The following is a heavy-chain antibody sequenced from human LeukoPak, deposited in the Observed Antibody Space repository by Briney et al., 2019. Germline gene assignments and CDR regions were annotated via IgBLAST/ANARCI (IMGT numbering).Heavy chain of an antibody. D-gene: IGHD4-11*01. V-gene: IGHV2-70*11. CDR2: IDWDDDK. Sequence: LRLSCAASGFTFSSYAMSWVRQAPGKALEWLARIDWDDDKYYSTSLKTRLTISKDTSKNQVVLTMTNMDPVDTATYYCARVSRGNYGMYYFDYWGQGTLVTVSS. CDR3: ARVSRGNYGMYYFDY. J-gene: IGHJ4*02. CDR1: GFTFSSYAM.